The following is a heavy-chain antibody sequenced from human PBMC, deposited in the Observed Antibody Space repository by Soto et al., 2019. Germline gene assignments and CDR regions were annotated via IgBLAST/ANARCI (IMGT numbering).Heavy chain of an antibody. CDR1: GFTFSSYG. CDR2: ISYDGSNK. V-gene: IGHV3-30*18. Sequence: PGGSLRLSCAASGFTFSSYGMHWVRQAPGKGLEWVAVISYDGSNKYYADSVKGRFTISRDNSKNTLYLQMNSLRAEDTAVYYCAKESSCSGYDYCYFAYWGQGTLVTV. CDR3: AKESSCSGYDYCYFAY. D-gene: IGHD5-12*01. J-gene: IGHJ4*02.